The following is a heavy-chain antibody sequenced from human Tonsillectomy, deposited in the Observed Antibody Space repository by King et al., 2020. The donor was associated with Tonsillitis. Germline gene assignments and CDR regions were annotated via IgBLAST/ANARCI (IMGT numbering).Heavy chain of an antibody. V-gene: IGHV3-48*01. J-gene: IGHJ4*02. D-gene: IGHD3-10*01. CDR3: ARSFGSGSFDYYFDY. Sequence: ESGGGLVQPGGSLRLSCAASGFTFSSYGMSWVRQAPGKGLEWVSYISGGSSIIHYADSVKGRFTISRDNAKNSLYLQMNSLRAEDTALYYCARSFGSGSFDYYFDYWGQGTLVTVSS. CDR2: ISGGSSII. CDR1: GFTFSSYG.